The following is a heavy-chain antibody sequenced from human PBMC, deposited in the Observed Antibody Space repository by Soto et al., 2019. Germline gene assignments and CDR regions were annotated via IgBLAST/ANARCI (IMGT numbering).Heavy chain of an antibody. Sequence: EVQLVESGGGLVQPGGSLRLSCAASGFDFTNSWMHWVRQAPGKGLVWVSHVNSDGSITTYADSVKGRFTISRDNAKNTVYLQMNSLRVEDTAVYYCTRDQRHSSAVWGQGTLVTVSS. J-gene: IGHJ4*02. V-gene: IGHV3-74*01. CDR2: VNSDGSIT. CDR1: GFDFTNSW. D-gene: IGHD2-15*01. CDR3: TRDQRHSSAV.